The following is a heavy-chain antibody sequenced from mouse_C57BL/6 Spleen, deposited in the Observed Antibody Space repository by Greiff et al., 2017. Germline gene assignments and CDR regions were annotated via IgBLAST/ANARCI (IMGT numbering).Heavy chain of an antibody. CDR3: ARSAVVAVDYYAMDY. D-gene: IGHD1-1*01. V-gene: IGHV1-76*01. J-gene: IGHJ4*01. Sequence: VQLQQSGAELVRPGASVKLSCKASGYTFTDYYINWVKQRPGQGLEWIARIYPGSGNTYYNEKFKGKATLTAEKSSSTAYMQLSSLTSEDSAVYFCARSAVVAVDYYAMDYWGQGTSVTVSS. CDR1: GYTFTDYY. CDR2: IYPGSGNT.